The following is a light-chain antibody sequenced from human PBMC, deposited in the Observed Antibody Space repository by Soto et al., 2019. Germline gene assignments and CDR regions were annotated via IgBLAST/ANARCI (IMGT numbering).Light chain of an antibody. Sequence: DIEMTQSPSSLSASLGDTVTITCRASQDIGNFVAWYQQKPGDVPKLLIYAASTVQSGGPSRFSGSGSGTDFTLTISSLQPEDVATYFCHRYNSVPLTFGGGTRVEIK. J-gene: IGKJ4*01. CDR3: HRYNSVPLT. CDR2: AAS. CDR1: QDIGNF. V-gene: IGKV1-27*01.